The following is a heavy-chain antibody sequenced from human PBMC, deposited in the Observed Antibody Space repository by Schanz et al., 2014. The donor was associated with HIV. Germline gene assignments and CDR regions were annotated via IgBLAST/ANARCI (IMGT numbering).Heavy chain of an antibody. CDR1: GVAFNNYA. V-gene: IGHV3-23*01. CDR3: AKARGRDYFYDAFDV. Sequence: EVQLLESGGGLVQPGGSLRLSCEASGVAFNNYAINWVRQAPGKGLEWVSSVSPSGGSTYYADSVKGRFTVSRDKSKITLYLQMNNLRADDTAIYYCAKARGRDYFYDAFDVWGQGTMVTVSS. D-gene: IGHD2-21*01. J-gene: IGHJ3*01. CDR2: VSPSGGST.